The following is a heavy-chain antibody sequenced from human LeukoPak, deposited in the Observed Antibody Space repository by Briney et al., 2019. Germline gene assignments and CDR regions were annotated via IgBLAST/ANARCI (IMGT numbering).Heavy chain of an antibody. CDR3: AIRDDTSGYLDY. CDR2: IPIVGSNK. Sequence: GRCPRPSCTVAAFISSIFGLHWVRPPDSRGRGWVGVIPIVGSNKFYGSSVKGRFTLSRDNSNNTLYLQMSRLTSEDTAVYYCAIRDDTSGYLDYWGQGTLVTVPS. D-gene: IGHD3-22*01. J-gene: IGHJ4*02. CDR1: AFISSIFG. V-gene: IGHV3-30*03.